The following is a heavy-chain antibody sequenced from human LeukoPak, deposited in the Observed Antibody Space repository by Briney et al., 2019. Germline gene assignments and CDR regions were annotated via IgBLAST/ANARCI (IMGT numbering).Heavy chain of an antibody. V-gene: IGHV4-34*01. Sequence: SETLSLTCAVHGPSFSGYFWSWIRQPPGKGLEWIGEVNHRGGTNYNPSLKSRVTISVDTSKNQFSLKLSSVTAADTAVYYCARRHRGNSYYYYYYMDVWGKGTTVTVSS. CDR3: ARRHRGNSYYYYYYMDV. D-gene: IGHD4-23*01. CDR2: VNHRGGT. CDR1: GPSFSGYF. J-gene: IGHJ6*03.